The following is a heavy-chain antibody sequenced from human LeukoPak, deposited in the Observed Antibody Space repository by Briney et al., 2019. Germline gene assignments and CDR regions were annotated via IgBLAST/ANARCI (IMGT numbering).Heavy chain of an antibody. CDR2: INHSGST. D-gene: IGHD6-19*01. CDR3: ARAYYSTGCPDY. V-gene: IGHV4-34*01. J-gene: IGHJ4*02. CDR1: GGSFSSYY. Sequence: SETLSLTCAVYGGSFSSYYWSWIRQPPGKGLEWIGEINHSGSTNYNPSLKSRVTISVDTSKNQFSLKLSSVTAADTAVYYCARAYYSTGCPDYWGQGTLVTVSS.